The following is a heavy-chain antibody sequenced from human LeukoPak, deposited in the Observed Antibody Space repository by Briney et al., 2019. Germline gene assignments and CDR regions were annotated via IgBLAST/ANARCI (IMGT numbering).Heavy chain of an antibody. CDR2: IYYSGST. CDR1: GGSLSSSSYY. D-gene: IGHD3-10*01. J-gene: IGHJ4*02. Sequence: PSETLSLTCTVSGGSLSSSSYYWGWIRQPPGKGLEWIGSIYYSGSTYYNPSLKSRVTISVDTSKNQFSLKLSSVTAADTAVYYCARGIRYGSGSYGHRYWGQGTLVTVSS. V-gene: IGHV4-39*01. CDR3: ARGIRYGSGSYGHRY.